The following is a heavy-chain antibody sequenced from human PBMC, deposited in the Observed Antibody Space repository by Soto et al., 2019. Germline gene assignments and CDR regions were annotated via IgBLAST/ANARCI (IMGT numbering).Heavy chain of an antibody. J-gene: IGHJ6*02. V-gene: IGHV3-30*18. CDR1: GFTFSSYG. CDR3: AKDRDYDPYYGMDV. Sequence: GGSLRLSCAASGFTFSSYGMHWVRQAPGKGLEWVAVISYDGSNKYYADSVKGRFTISRDNSKNTLYLQMNSLRAEDTAVYYCAKDRDYDPYYGMDVWGQGTTVTVSS. CDR2: ISYDGSNK. D-gene: IGHD5-12*01.